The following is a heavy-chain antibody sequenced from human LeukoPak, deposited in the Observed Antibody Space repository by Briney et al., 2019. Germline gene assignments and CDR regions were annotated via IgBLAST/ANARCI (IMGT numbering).Heavy chain of an antibody. J-gene: IGHJ3*02. Sequence: GGSLRLSCAASGFTLSDHFMDWVRQAPGKGLEWVGRSRNKANSYTTVYAASVKGRFTISRDDSANSLYLQMNSLEVEDTAVYFCARGHNSFDIWGQGTMVTVSS. D-gene: IGHD2/OR15-2a*01. V-gene: IGHV3-72*01. CDR3: ARGHNSFDI. CDR2: SRNKANSYTT. CDR1: GFTLSDHF.